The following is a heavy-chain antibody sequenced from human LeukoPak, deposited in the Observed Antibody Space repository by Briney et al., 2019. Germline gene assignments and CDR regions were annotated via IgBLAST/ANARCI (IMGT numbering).Heavy chain of an antibody. CDR1: GFTFSSYA. CDR2: ISYDGSNK. Sequence: GGSLRLSFAASGFTFSSYAMHWVRQAPGKGLEWVAVISYDGSNKYYADSVKGRFTISRDNSKNTLYLQMNSLRAEDTAVYYCARVGPYSNLDYWGQGTLVTVSS. J-gene: IGHJ4*02. V-gene: IGHV3-30-3*01. D-gene: IGHD4-11*01. CDR3: ARVGPYSNLDY.